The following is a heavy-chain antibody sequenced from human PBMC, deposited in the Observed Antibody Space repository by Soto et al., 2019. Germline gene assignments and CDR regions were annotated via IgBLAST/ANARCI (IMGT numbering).Heavy chain of an antibody. CDR3: ARDHAHYDFWSSDAFDI. J-gene: IGHJ3*02. Sequence: EVQLVESGGGLVQPGGSLRLSCAASGFTFSSYWMSWVRQAPGKGLEWVANIKQDGSEKYYVDSVKGRFTISRDNAKNSLYLQMNSLRAEVTAVYYCARDHAHYDFWSSDAFDIWGQGTMVTVSS. CDR1: GFTFSSYW. D-gene: IGHD3-3*01. CDR2: IKQDGSEK. V-gene: IGHV3-7*05.